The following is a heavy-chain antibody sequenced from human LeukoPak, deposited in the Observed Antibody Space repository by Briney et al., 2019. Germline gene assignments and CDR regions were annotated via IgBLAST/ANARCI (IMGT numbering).Heavy chain of an antibody. CDR2: IKHDGSEK. CDR1: GLTFGVYG. Sequence: PGGPLRPSCEASGLTFGVYGRYGVGQAPGRGREGVANIKHDGSEKYYVDAVKGRFTISRDNAKNSLYLQMNRLRVEDTAVYYCATDRGLRWGKGTTVTVSS. V-gene: IGHV3-7*03. CDR3: ATDRGLR. J-gene: IGHJ6*04.